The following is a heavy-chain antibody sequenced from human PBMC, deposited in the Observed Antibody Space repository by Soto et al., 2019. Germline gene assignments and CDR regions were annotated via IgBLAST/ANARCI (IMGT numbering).Heavy chain of an antibody. CDR2: IYASGST. CDR3: ARAESMGARAFAY. Sequence: SETLSLTCTVSGDSNSTYYWSWIRQPAGKGLEWIGRIYASGSTDYNPSLKSRITMSIDTSRKQFSLKLNSVTAADTAVYYCARAESMGARAFAYWGQGTLVTVSA. CDR1: GDSNSTYY. D-gene: IGHD6-6*01. V-gene: IGHV4-4*07. J-gene: IGHJ4*02.